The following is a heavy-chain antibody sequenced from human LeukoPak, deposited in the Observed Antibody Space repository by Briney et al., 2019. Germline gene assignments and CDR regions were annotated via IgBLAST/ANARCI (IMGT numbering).Heavy chain of an antibody. CDR3: AGGTDFWSGYCFDS. D-gene: IGHD3-3*01. CDR1: GFTVSGNY. V-gene: IGHV3-53*01. Sequence: GGPLRLSCAASGFTVSGNYMSWVRQAPGKGLEWVSVIYSGGDIAYADSVKGRFTISSDTSQNKLYLHMNSLRVEDTAVYYCAGGTDFWSGYCFDSWGQGTLVTVSS. CDR2: IYSGGDI. J-gene: IGHJ4*02.